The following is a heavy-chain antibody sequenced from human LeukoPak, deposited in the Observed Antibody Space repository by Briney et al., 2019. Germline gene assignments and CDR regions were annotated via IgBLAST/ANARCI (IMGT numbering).Heavy chain of an antibody. D-gene: IGHD3-3*01. CDR2: IYPGDSDT. Sequence: GESLKISCKGSGYSFTSYWIGWVRQMPGKGLEWMGIIYPGDSDTRYSPSFQGQVTISADKSISTAYLQWSSLKASDTAMYYCARHVSAPGGYYLDYYYYYYMDVWGKGTTVTASS. V-gene: IGHV5-51*01. CDR3: ARHVSAPGGYYLDYYYYYYMDV. J-gene: IGHJ6*03. CDR1: GYSFTSYW.